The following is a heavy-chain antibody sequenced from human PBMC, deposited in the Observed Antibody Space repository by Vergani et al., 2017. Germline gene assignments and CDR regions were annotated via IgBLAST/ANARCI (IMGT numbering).Heavy chain of an antibody. D-gene: IGHD6-13*01. CDR2: IYYSGST. Sequence: QVQLQESGPGLVKPSQTLSLTCTVSGGSISSGGYYWSWIRQHPGKGLEWIGYIYYSGSTYYNPSLKSRVTMSVDTSNNQFSLRLSSVTAADTAVYYCARGRSNTWYWWFDPWGQGTLVTVSS. J-gene: IGHJ5*02. CDR3: ARGRSNTWYWWFDP. CDR1: GGSISSGGYY. V-gene: IGHV4-31*03.